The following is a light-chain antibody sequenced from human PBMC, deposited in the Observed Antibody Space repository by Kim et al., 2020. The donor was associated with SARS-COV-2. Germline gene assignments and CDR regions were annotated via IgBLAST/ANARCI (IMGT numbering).Light chain of an antibody. J-gene: IGLJ3*02. CDR3: NSYTSSSTWV. CDR1: SSDVGGYDY. V-gene: IGLV2-14*03. CDR2: DVS. Sequence: GHSIPISCTGTSSDVGGYDYVSWYQQHPGKAPKLMIYDVSKRPSGVSNRFSGSKSGNTASLTISGLQAEDEADYYCNSYTSSSTWVFGGGTKLTVL.